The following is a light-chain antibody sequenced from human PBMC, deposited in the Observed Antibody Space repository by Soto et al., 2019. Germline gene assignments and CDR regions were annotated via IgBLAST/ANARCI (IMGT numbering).Light chain of an antibody. Sequence: DIQMTQSPSSLSASIGDSVTITCWASQTIIGYLNWYQQKPGKAPRLLINAASNLQSGVPSRFRGSGSETDFTLTITSLQPEDFATYYCQQSYTTPRTFGQGTKVDIK. CDR3: QQSYTTPRT. CDR2: AAS. CDR1: QTIIGY. J-gene: IGKJ1*01. V-gene: IGKV1-39*01.